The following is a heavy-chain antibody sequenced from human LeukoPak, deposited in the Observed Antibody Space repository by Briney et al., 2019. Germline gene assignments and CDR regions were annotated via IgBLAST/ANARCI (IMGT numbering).Heavy chain of an antibody. J-gene: IGHJ4*02. CDR2: IKQDGTEE. CDR1: GFTFSSYA. Sequence: GGSLRLSCAASGFTFSSYAMSWVRQAPGKGLEWVATIKQDGTEENYLDSVKGRFTVSRDIAKNSLYLQMNSLRAEDTAVYYCTRVAAGSSRDFWGQGTLVTVSS. CDR3: TRVAAGSSRDF. V-gene: IGHV3-7*01.